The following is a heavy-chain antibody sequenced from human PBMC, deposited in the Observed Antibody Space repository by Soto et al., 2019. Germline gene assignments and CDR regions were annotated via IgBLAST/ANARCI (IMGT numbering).Heavy chain of an antibody. J-gene: IGHJ4*02. CDR3: ATMSGYFEY. V-gene: IGHV3-23*01. CDR1: AFRFSSYS. CDR2: ITGSGDNT. D-gene: IGHD3-3*01. Sequence: EVQLLESGGGLVQPGGSLRLSCAAASAFRFSSYSMSWVRQTPGKGLEWVSAITGSGDNTYYADSVKGRFTISRDNSKNTHYLQMSSLRAEDSAIYYCATMSGYFEYWGQGTLVTVSS.